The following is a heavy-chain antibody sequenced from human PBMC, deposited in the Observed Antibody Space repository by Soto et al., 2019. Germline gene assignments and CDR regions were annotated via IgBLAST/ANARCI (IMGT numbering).Heavy chain of an antibody. V-gene: IGHV4-59*01. D-gene: IGHD3-22*01. CDR2: IHYSGST. J-gene: IGHJ4*02. CDR3: ARDFRSSGYYTD. Sequence: SETLSLTCTVSGGSISHYYWSWIRQSPGKGLEWIGYIHYSGSTNYNPSLKSRIIITVDTPNNQLSLKLNSVTAADTAVYYCARDFRSSGYYTDWGQGSLVTVSS. CDR1: GGSISHYY.